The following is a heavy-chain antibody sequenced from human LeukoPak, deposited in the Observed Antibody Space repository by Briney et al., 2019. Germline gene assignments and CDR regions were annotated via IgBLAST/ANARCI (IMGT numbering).Heavy chain of an antibody. CDR1: GGSFSGYY. J-gene: IGHJ5*02. V-gene: IGHV4-34*01. CDR3: ARGRRYSSSSRRNWFDP. D-gene: IGHD6-6*01. Sequence: SETLSLTCAAYGGSFSGYYWSWIRQPPGKGLEWIGEINHSGSTNYNPSLKSRVTISVDTSKNQFSLKLSSVTAADTAVYYCARGRRYSSSSRRNWFDPWGQGTLVTVSS. CDR2: INHSGST.